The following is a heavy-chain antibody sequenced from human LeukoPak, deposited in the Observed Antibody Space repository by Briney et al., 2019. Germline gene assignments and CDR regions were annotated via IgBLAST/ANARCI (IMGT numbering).Heavy chain of an antibody. Sequence: SETLSLTCTVSGGSISSGGYYWSWIRQHPGKGLEWIVYIYYSGSTYYNPSLKSRVTISVDTSKNQFSLKLSSVTAADTAVYYCARVRVEITIFGVALNWFDPWGQGTLVTVSS. V-gene: IGHV4-31*03. D-gene: IGHD3-3*01. CDR1: GGSISSGGYY. CDR2: IYYSGST. CDR3: ARVRVEITIFGVALNWFDP. J-gene: IGHJ5*02.